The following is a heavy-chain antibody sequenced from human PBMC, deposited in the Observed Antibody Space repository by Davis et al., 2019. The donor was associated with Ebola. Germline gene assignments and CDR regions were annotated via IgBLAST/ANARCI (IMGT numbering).Heavy chain of an antibody. CDR3: AKDRFRVGTPSRGDY. Sequence: PGGSLRLSCAASGFTFSSYGMHWVRQAPGKGLEWVAFIRYDGSNKYYADSVKGRFTISRDNSKNTLYLQMNSLRAEDTAVYYCAKDRFRVGTPSRGDYWGQGTLVTVSS. CDR1: GFTFSSYG. CDR2: IRYDGSNK. D-gene: IGHD4-23*01. J-gene: IGHJ4*02. V-gene: IGHV3-30*02.